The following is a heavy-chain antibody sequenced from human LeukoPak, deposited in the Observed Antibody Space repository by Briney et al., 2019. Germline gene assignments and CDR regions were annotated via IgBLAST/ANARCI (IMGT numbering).Heavy chain of an antibody. CDR1: GYTFTSYG. J-gene: IGHJ6*02. D-gene: IGHD2-21*02. V-gene: IGHV1-69*13. Sequence: SVKVSCKASGYTFTSYGISWVRQAPGQGLEWMGGIIPIFGTANYAQKFQGRVTITADESTSTAYMELSSLRSEDTAVYYCARDQKHIVVVTAIYYYYGMDVWGQGTTVTVSS. CDR3: ARDQKHIVVVTAIYYYYGMDV. CDR2: IIPIFGTA.